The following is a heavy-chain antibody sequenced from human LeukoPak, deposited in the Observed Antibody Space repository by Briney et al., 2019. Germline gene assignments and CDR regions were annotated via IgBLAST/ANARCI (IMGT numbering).Heavy chain of an antibody. D-gene: IGHD1-20*01. CDR1: GFTFSNYM. Sequence: PGEPLRLSCAASGFTFSNYMMHWVRQAPGKGLVWVSRIKSDGITITYADSVKGRFTISRDNAKNTLYLQMNSLRAEDTAVYYCLRDLNWSLDQWGQGTLVTVSS. J-gene: IGHJ4*02. V-gene: IGHV3-74*01. CDR3: LRDLNWSLDQ. CDR2: IKSDGITI.